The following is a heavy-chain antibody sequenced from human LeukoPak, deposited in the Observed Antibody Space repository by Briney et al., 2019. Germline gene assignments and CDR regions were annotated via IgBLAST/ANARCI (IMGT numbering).Heavy chain of an antibody. CDR3: ARGDGYSYGRIIYAFDI. CDR2: IYPGDSDT. Sequence: GESLKISCKGSGYSFTSYWIGWVRQMPGKGLEWMGIIYPGDSDTRYIPSFQGQVTISADKSISTPYLQWSSLKASDTAMYYCARGDGYSYGRIIYAFDIWGQGTMVTVSS. CDR1: GYSFTSYW. J-gene: IGHJ3*02. V-gene: IGHV5-51*01. D-gene: IGHD5-18*01.